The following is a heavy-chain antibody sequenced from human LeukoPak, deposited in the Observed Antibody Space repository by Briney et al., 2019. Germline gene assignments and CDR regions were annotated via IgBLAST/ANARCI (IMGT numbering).Heavy chain of an antibody. V-gene: IGHV3-53*01. CDR2: IYSGGST. CDR1: GFTVSSNY. CDR3: ASLYSSSWYSPDY. D-gene: IGHD6-13*01. J-gene: IGHJ4*02. Sequence: GGSLRLSCAASGFTVSSNYMSWVRQAPGKGLEWVSVIYSGGSTYYADSVKGRFTISRDNSKNTLYLQMNSLRAEDTAVYYCASLYSSSWYSPDYWGQGTLVTVSS.